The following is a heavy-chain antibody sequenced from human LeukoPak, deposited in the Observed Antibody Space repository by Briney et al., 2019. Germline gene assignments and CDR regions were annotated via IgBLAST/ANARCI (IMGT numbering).Heavy chain of an antibody. CDR3: ARERFGEFAFDI. CDR2: IKQDARDK. J-gene: IGHJ3*02. CDR1: GFTFSNFW. V-gene: IGHV3-7*01. Sequence: PGGSLRLSCAAFGFTFSNFWMTWVRQAPGKGLEWVANIKQDARDKYYVDSVEGRFTISRDNAKNSVYLQMNGLRAEDTAVYYCARERFGEFAFDIWGQGTVVTVSS. D-gene: IGHD3-10*01.